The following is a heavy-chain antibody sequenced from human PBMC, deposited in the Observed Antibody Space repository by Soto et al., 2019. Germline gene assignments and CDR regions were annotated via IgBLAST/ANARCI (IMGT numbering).Heavy chain of an antibody. CDR2: INPNSGGT. Sequence: ASVKVSCKASGYTFTGYYMHWVRQAPGQGLEWMGWINPNSGGTNYAQKFQGWVTMTRDTSISTAYMELSRLRSDDTAVYYCGRDLYGFCRGGSCYSYGMDVWGQGTTVTVPS. D-gene: IGHD2-15*01. V-gene: IGHV1-2*04. CDR1: GYTFTGYY. CDR3: GRDLYGFCRGGSCYSYGMDV. J-gene: IGHJ6*02.